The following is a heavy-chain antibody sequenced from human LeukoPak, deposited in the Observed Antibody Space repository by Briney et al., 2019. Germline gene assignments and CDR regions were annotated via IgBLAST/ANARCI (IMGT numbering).Heavy chain of an antibody. CDR3: AKANHVPDYYYYYYMDV. J-gene: IGHJ6*03. Sequence: GALRLSCAASGFTFSSYAMSWVRQAPGKGLEWVSAISGSGGSTYYADSVKGRFTISRDNSKNTLYLQMNSLRAEDTAVYYCAKANHVPDYYYYYYMDVWGKGTTVTVSS. CDR2: ISGSGGST. CDR1: GFTFSSYA. V-gene: IGHV3-23*01. D-gene: IGHD1-14*01.